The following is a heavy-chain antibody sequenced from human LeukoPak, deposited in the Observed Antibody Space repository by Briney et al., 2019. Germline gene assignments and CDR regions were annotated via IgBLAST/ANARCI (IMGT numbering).Heavy chain of an antibody. Sequence: PGGSLRLSCAASGFSFSTYSMNWVRQAPGKGLEGVSHISSSSSTIYYADSVKGRFTISRDNAKNSLYLQMNSLRAEDTAVYYCARFLGNALSYYFDYWGQGTLVTVSS. CDR3: ARFLGNALSYYFDY. D-gene: IGHD2-2*01. CDR1: GFSFSTYS. J-gene: IGHJ4*02. CDR2: ISSSSSTI. V-gene: IGHV3-48*04.